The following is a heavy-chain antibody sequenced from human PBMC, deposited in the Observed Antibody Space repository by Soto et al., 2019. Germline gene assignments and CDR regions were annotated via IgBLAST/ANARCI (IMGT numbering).Heavy chain of an antibody. V-gene: IGHV3-33*01. Sequence: QVQLVESGGGVVQPGRSLRLSCAASGFTFSSYGMHWVRQAPGKGLEWVAVIWYDGSNKYYADSVKGRFTISRDNSKNTLYLQMNSLRAEDTAVYYCARDPEGDDPLYYGMDVWGQGTTVTVSS. CDR1: GFTFSSYG. J-gene: IGHJ6*02. CDR2: IWYDGSNK. CDR3: ARDPEGDDPLYYGMDV. D-gene: IGHD2-21*02.